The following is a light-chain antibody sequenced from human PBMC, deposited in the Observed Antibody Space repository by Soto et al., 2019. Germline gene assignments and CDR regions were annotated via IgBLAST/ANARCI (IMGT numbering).Light chain of an antibody. Sequence: EIVLTQSPGTLSLSPGGRATLSCRASQSVSSSYLAWYEQKPGQAPRLLIYGASSRATGIPDRFSGSGSGTDFTLTISRLEPEDFAVYYCQQDGNSPWTFGQGTKVEIK. CDR1: QSVSSSY. CDR2: GAS. J-gene: IGKJ1*01. CDR3: QQDGNSPWT. V-gene: IGKV3-20*01.